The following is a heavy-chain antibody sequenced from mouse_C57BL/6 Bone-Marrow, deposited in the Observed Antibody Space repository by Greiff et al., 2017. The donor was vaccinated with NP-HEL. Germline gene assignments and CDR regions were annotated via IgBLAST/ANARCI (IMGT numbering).Heavy chain of an antibody. D-gene: IGHD1-1*01. CDR1: GFTFSDYY. CDR3: ARHGGSSSAWFAY. V-gene: IGHV5-12*01. J-gene: IGHJ3*01. Sequence: EVQGVESGGGLVQPGGSLKLSCAASGFTFSDYYMYWVRQTPEKRLEWVAYISNGGGSTYYPDTVKGRFTISRDNAKNTLYLQMSLLKSEDTAMYYCARHGGSSSAWFAYWGQGTLVTVSA. CDR2: ISNGGGST.